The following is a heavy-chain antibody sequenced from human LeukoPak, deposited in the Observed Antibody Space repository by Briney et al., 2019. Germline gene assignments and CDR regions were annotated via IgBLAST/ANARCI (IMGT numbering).Heavy chain of an antibody. J-gene: IGHJ4*02. V-gene: IGHV4-39*02. CDR3: ARGSARIAEDYFDY. CDR2: LYYRGSA. D-gene: IGHD6-13*01. Sequence: SETLSLTCIVSGGSISSNSYYWAWIRQPPGKGLQWVGSLYYRGSAYYDASLKSRVTISGDTSQNQFSLKLTSVTAADTAVYYCARGSARIAEDYFDYWGQGNLVTVSS. CDR1: GGSISSNSYY.